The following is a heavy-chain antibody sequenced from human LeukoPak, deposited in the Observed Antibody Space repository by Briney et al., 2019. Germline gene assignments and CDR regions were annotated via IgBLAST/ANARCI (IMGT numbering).Heavy chain of an antibody. J-gene: IGHJ4*02. CDR1: GFAFSTYG. Sequence: PGGSLRLSCAASGFAFSTYGMHWVRQVPGKGLEWVSYISSSGSTIYYADSVKGRFTISRDNAKNSLYLQMNSLRAEDTAVYYCARDRGGYYSNFDYWGQGTLVTVSS. CDR2: ISSSGSTI. CDR3: ARDRGGYYSNFDY. D-gene: IGHD3-22*01. V-gene: IGHV3-48*04.